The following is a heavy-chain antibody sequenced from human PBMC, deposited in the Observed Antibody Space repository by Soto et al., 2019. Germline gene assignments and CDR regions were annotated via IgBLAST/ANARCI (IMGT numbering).Heavy chain of an antibody. Sequence: QVQLVESGGGLVKPGGSLRLSCAASGFIFSDYYMSWIRQAPGKGLEWVSYISHSSSYTNYADSVKGRCTISRDNAKNSVYLQMNSLRAEDTALYYCATFKSGSWKDWYFDLWGRGTLVTVSS. CDR1: GFIFSDYY. D-gene: IGHD6-13*01. CDR3: ATFKSGSWKDWYFDL. CDR2: ISHSSSYT. V-gene: IGHV3-11*05. J-gene: IGHJ2*01.